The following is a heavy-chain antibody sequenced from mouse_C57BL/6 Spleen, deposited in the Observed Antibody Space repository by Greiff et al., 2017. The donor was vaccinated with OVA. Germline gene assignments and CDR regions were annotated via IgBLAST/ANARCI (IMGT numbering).Heavy chain of an antibody. J-gene: IGHJ4*01. V-gene: IGHV3-6*01. D-gene: IGHD1-1*01. CDR1: GYSITSGYY. CDR3: ARDRTTVVADYYAMDY. Sequence: EVQLQQSGPGLVKPSQSLSLTCSVTGYSITSGYYWNWIRQFPGNKLEWMGYISYDGSNNYNPSLKNRISITRDPSKNQFFLKLNSVTTEDTATYYCARDRTTVVADYYAMDYWGQGTSVTVSS. CDR2: ISYDGSN.